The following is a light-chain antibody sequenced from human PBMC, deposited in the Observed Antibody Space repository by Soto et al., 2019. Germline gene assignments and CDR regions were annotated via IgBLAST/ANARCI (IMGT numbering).Light chain of an antibody. V-gene: IGKV3-20*01. J-gene: IGKJ5*01. CDR1: QSVSSSY. CDR2: GAS. Sequence: EIVLTQSPATLALSPGERATLSCRASQSVSSSYLAWYQQKPGQAPRLLIYGASSRATGIQDRFSGSGSGTDFTLTISRLEPEDFAVYYCQQYGSSHTFGQGTRLEIK. CDR3: QQYGSSHT.